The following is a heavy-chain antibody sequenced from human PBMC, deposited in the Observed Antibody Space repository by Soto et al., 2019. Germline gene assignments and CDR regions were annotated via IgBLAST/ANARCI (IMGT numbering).Heavy chain of an antibody. V-gene: IGHV1-2*04. CDR1: GYTFTGYY. D-gene: IGHD6-13*01. CDR2: INPNSGGT. Sequence: ASVKVSCKASGYTFTGYYMHWVRQAPGQGLEWMGWINPNSGGTNYAQKFRGWVTMTRDTSISTAYMELSRLRSDDTAVYYCARELSAAGNWNIRYYGMDVWGQGTTVTVSS. CDR3: ARELSAAGNWNIRYYGMDV. J-gene: IGHJ6*02.